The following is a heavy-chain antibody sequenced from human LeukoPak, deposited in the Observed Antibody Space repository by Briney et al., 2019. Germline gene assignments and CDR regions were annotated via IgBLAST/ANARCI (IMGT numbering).Heavy chain of an antibody. CDR3: ARDQGFGICSGGSCWYYFDY. D-gene: IGHD2-15*01. V-gene: IGHV1-3*01. CDR2: INAGNGNT. J-gene: IGHJ4*02. Sequence: ASVKVSCKASGYTFTSYAMHWVRQAPGQRLEWMGWINAGNGNTKYSQKFQGRVTITRDTSASTAYMELSSLRSEDTAVYYCARDQGFGICSGGSCWYYFDYWGQGTLVTVSS. CDR1: GYTFTSYA.